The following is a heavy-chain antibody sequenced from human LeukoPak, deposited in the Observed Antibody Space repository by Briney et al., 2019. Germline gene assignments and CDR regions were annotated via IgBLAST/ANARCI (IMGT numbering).Heavy chain of an antibody. CDR3: ARGVRGSYGTDF. CDR1: GFTFSHYL. D-gene: IGHD1-26*01. V-gene: IGHV3-74*01. CDR2: INSDESNT. J-gene: IGHJ4*02. Sequence: PGGSLRLSCAASGFTFSHYLMHWVRQAPGKGLVWVSRINSDESNTNSYADSVKGRFTISRDNAMNTLYLHLNSLRAEDTAVYYCARGVRGSYGTDFWGQGTLVTVSS.